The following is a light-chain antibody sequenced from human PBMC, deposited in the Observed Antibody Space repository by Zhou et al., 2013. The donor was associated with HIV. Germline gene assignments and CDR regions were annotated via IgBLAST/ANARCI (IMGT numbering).Light chain of an antibody. V-gene: IGKV1-9*01. J-gene: IGKJ1*01. CDR2: SAS. CDR1: QDIKDL. CDR3: QRLSGTRA. Sequence: IYLTQSPSSLSASVGDRVTITCWASQDIKDLLAWYQHRPGRAPKVLIDSASTLKPGVSSRFSGSGSGTSFTLTITNLQPEDSAVYYCQRLSGTRAFGQGTKVEVK.